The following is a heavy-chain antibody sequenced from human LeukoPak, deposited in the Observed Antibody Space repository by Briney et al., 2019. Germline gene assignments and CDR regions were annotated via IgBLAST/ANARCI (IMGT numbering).Heavy chain of an antibody. D-gene: IGHD5-18*01. Sequence: PGGSLRLSCEGSGFIFSNYWMSWVRQAPGKGLEWVANIQQHGSETYYGDSVKGRFTISRDNAKNSLYLQMNSLRAEDTAVYYCAREEGRYRGYFDYWGQGTLVTVSS. CDR1: GFIFSNYW. J-gene: IGHJ4*02. V-gene: IGHV3-7*01. CDR3: AREEGRYRGYFDY. CDR2: IQQHGSET.